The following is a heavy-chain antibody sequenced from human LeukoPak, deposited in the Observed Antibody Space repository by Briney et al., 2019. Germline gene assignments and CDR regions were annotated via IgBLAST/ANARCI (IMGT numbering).Heavy chain of an antibody. D-gene: IGHD2-15*01. Sequence: SETLSLTCTVSGGSVRSYYWSWLRQPPGKGLEWIGYIYYSGSTNYNPSLKSRVTISVDTSKNQFSLKLSSVTAADTAVYYCARKYCSGGSCYPYYFDYWGQGTLVTVSS. CDR3: ARKYCSGGSCYPYYFDY. J-gene: IGHJ4*02. V-gene: IGHV4-59*02. CDR2: IYYSGST. CDR1: GGSVRSYY.